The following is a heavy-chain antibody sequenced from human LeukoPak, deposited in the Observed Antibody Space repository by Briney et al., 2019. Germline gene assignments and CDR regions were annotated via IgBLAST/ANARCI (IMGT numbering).Heavy chain of an antibody. V-gene: IGHV3-21*01. CDR3: ARDPQGYSSSWFDY. CDR2: IRSSSSYI. D-gene: IGHD6-13*01. Sequence: GGSLRLSCSASGFTFRNYAMHWVRQAPGKGLEWVSSIRSSSSYIYYADSLKGRFTISRDNAKNSLYLQMNSLRAEDTAVYYCARDPQGYSSSWFDYWGQGTLVTVSS. CDR1: GFTFRNYA. J-gene: IGHJ4*02.